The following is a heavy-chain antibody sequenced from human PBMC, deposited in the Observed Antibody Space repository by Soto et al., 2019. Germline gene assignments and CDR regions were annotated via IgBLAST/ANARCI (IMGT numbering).Heavy chain of an antibody. V-gene: IGHV4-59*01. CDR2: IYYSGST. Sequence: SETLSLTCTVSGGSISSYYWSWIRQPPGKGLEWIGYIYYSGSTNYNPSLKSRVTISVDTSKNQFSLRLSSVTAADTAVYYCARRTMVRGVMDYYHGMDVWGQGTTVTVSS. CDR3: ARRTMVRGVMDYYHGMDV. J-gene: IGHJ6*02. CDR1: GGSISSYY. D-gene: IGHD3-10*01.